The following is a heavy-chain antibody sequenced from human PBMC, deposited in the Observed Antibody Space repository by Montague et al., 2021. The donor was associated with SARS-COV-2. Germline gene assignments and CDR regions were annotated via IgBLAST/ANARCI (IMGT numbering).Heavy chain of an antibody. Sequence: SETLSLTCALSGDSVSSRKWWAWVRQSPMKGLKWIGEVSRTGITTFNPSLKSRVTISLDVSKNLFSLNLTSVTAADTAIYYCPRGLTVAGTDYWGQGSLVTVSS. CDR1: GDSVSSRKW. V-gene: IGHV4-4*02. CDR2: VSRTGIT. J-gene: IGHJ4*02. CDR3: PRGLTVAGTDY. D-gene: IGHD6-19*01.